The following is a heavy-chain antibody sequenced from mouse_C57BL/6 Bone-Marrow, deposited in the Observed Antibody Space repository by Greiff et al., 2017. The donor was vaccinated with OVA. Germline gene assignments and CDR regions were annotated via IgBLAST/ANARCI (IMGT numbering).Heavy chain of an antibody. V-gene: IGHV14-4*01. J-gene: IGHJ3*01. CDR2: IDPENGDT. Sequence: EVQLQQSGAELVRPGASVKLSCTASGFNIKDDYMHWVKQRPEQGLEWIGWIDPENGDTEYASKFQGKATITADTSSNTAYLQLSSLTSEDTAVYYCTTERYYRFAYWGQGTLVTVSA. CDR3: TTERYYRFAY. D-gene: IGHD1-1*02. CDR1: GFNIKDDY.